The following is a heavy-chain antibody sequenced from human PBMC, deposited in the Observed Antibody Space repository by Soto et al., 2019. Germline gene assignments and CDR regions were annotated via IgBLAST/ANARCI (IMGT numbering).Heavy chain of an antibody. V-gene: IGHV5-51*01. CDR1: GYSFTSYW. CDR3: ARGGEDGIAAAGIWNAFDI. CDR2: IYPGDSDT. Sequence: LKISCKGSGYSFTSYWIGWVRQMPGKGLEWMGIIYPGDSDTRYSPSFQGQVTISADKSISTAYLQWSSLKASDTAMYYCARGGEDGIAAAGIWNAFDIWGQGTMVTVSS. D-gene: IGHD6-13*01. J-gene: IGHJ3*02.